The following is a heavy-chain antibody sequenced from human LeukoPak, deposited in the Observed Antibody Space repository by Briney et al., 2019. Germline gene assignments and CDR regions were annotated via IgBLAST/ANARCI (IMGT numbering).Heavy chain of an antibody. V-gene: IGHV4-31*03. D-gene: IGHD2-2*01. CDR1: GGSISSGGYY. J-gene: IGHJ5*02. Sequence: SETLSLTCTVSGGSISSGGYYWSWIRQHPGKGLEWIGYICYSGSTYYNPSLKSRVTISVDTSKNQFSLKLSSVTAADTAVYYCARVLGSSTSSWFDPWGQGTLVTVSS. CDR3: ARVLGSSTSSWFDP. CDR2: ICYSGST.